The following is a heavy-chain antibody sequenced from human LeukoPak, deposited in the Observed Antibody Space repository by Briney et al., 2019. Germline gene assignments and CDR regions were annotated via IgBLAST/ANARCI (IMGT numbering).Heavy chain of an antibody. CDR3: AKSPYTSSGRYFDP. CDR1: GFSFSSYA. V-gene: IGHV3-23*01. D-gene: IGHD6-13*01. CDR2: ISGNGGST. J-gene: IGHJ5*02. Sequence: GGSLRPSCAASGFSFSSYAMTWVRQAPGKGLEWASTISGNGGSTYYADSVKGRFTISRDNSKNTLHLQMNSLRAGDTAVYYCAKSPYTSSGRYFDPWGQGTLVTVSS.